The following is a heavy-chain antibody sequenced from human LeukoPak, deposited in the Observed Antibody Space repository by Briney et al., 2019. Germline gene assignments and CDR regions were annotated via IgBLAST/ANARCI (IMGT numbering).Heavy chain of an antibody. J-gene: IGHJ4*02. V-gene: IGHV3-43D*03. CDR1: GFTFDDYA. CDR3: AKVSKAVTGTGNIDY. CDR2: ISWDGGSS. D-gene: IGHD6-19*01. Sequence: GGSLRLSCAASGFTFDDYAMHWVRQAPGKGLEWVSLISWDGGSSYYADSVKGRFTISRDNSKNSLYLQMNSLRAQDTALYYCAKVSKAVTGTGNIDYWGQGTLVTVSS.